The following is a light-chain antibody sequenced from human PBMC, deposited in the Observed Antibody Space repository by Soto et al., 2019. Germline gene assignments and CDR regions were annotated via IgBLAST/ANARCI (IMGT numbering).Light chain of an antibody. CDR3: AAWDDNLNGWV. V-gene: IGLV2-8*01. Sequence: QSVLTQPPSAAGSPGQSVTISCTGTSTDVGGYNYVSWYQQYPGKAPKLMIYEVSKRPSGVPDRFSGSKSGNTASLTVSGLQAEDEADYYCAAWDDNLNGWVFGGGTKLTVL. CDR1: STDVGGYNY. J-gene: IGLJ3*02. CDR2: EVS.